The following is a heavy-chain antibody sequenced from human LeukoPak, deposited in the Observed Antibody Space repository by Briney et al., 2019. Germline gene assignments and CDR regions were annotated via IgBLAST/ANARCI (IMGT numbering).Heavy chain of an antibody. J-gene: IGHJ4*02. CDR1: GFTFSSCA. CDR3: AKQESIAAASLSFDY. V-gene: IGHV3-23*01. Sequence: GGSLRLSCAASGFTFSSCAMSWVRQAPGKGLEWVSAISGSGGSTNYADSVKGRFTISRDNSKNTLYLQMNSLRAEDTAVYYCAKQESIAAASLSFDYWGQGTLVTVSS. CDR2: ISGSGGST. D-gene: IGHD6-13*01.